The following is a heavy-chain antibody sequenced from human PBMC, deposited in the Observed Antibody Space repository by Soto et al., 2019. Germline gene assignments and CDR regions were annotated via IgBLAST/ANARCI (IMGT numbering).Heavy chain of an antibody. J-gene: IGHJ6*02. D-gene: IGHD6-19*01. V-gene: IGHV4-34*01. CDR1: GGSFSGYY. Sequence: SETLSLTCAVYGGSFSGYYWSWIRQPPGKGLEWTGEINHSGSTNYNPSLKSRVTISVDTSKNQFSLKLSSVTAAHTAVYYFARDIYDSYSSGWSGRYYGMDVWGQGTTVTVSS. CDR2: INHSGST. CDR3: ARDIYDSYSSGWSGRYYGMDV.